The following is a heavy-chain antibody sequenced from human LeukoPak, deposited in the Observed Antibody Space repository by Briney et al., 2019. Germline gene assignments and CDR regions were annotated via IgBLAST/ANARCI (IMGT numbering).Heavy chain of an antibody. J-gene: IGHJ6*03. V-gene: IGHV3-7*01. CDR2: IKQDGSEK. Sequence: PGGSLRLSCAASGFTFSTYSMSWVRQAPGKGLEWVANIKQDGSEKYYVDSVKGRFTISRDNAKNSLYLQMNSLRAEDTAVYYCARDREYYGSGRYYYYYYYYMDVWGKGTTVTISS. CDR3: ARDREYYGSGRYYYYYYYYMDV. D-gene: IGHD3-10*01. CDR1: GFTFSTYS.